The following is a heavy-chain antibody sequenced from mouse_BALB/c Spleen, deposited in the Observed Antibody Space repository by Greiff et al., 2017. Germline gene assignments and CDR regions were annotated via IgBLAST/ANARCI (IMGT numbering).Heavy chain of an antibody. J-gene: IGHJ2*01. Sequence: EVKLVESGGGLVQPGGSLKLSCAASGFTFSSYGMSWVRQTPDKRLELVATINSNGGSTYYPDSVKGRFTISRDNAKNTLYLQMSSLKSEDTAMYYCARGERGWDYWGQGTTLTVSS. V-gene: IGHV5-6-3*01. CDR3: ARGERGWDY. CDR1: GFTFSSYG. CDR2: INSNGGST. D-gene: IGHD2-3*01.